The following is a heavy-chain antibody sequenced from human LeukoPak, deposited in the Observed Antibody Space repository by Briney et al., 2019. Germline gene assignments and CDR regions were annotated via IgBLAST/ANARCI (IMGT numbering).Heavy chain of an antibody. CDR1: GFTFSSYW. Sequence: GSLRLSCAASGFTFSSYWMHWVRQAPGKGLVWVSRISTDGSSTTYADSVKGRFTISRDNAKNALFLQMNSLRAEDTAVYYCARDLHMASCGEDCFPHWYFDLWGRGTLVTVSS. D-gene: IGHD2-21*02. V-gene: IGHV3-74*01. J-gene: IGHJ2*01. CDR2: ISTDGSST. CDR3: ARDLHMASCGEDCFPHWYFDL.